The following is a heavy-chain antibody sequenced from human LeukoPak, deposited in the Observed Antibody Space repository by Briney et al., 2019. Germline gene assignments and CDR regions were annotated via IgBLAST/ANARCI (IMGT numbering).Heavy chain of an antibody. J-gene: IGHJ5*02. V-gene: IGHV3-30*02. D-gene: IGHD6-13*01. CDR2: IWYDGSNK. CDR3: ATSSSWYDPFDP. Sequence: GGSLRLSCAASGFTFSSYGMHWVRQAPGKGLEWVAVIWYDGSNKYYADSVKGRFTISRDNSKNTLYLQMNSLRAEDTAVYYCATSSSWYDPFDPWGQGTLVTVSS. CDR1: GFTFSSYG.